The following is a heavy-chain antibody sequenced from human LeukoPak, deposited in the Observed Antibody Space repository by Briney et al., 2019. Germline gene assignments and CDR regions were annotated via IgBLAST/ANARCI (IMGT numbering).Heavy chain of an antibody. CDR1: GFSLSTSGMC. CDR3: ARIVAGTGSAGFGY. J-gene: IGHJ4*01. V-gene: IGHV2-70*11. CDR2: IDWDDDK. D-gene: IGHD6-19*01. Sequence: SGPTLLNSTQTLTLTCTFSGFSLSTSGMCVSWIRQPPGKALEWLARIDWDDDKYYSTSLETRLTISKDTSKNQVVLTMTNMDPVDTATYYCARIVAGTGSAGFGYWGDGTLVTVSS.